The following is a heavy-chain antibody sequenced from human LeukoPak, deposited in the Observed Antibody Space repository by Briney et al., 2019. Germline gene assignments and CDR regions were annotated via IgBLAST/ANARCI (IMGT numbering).Heavy chain of an antibody. V-gene: IGHV3-30*02. J-gene: IGHJ6*03. CDR1: GFTFSSYG. Sequence: GGSLRLSCAASGFTFSSYGMHWVRQAPGKGLEWVAFIRYDGSNKYYADSVKGRFTISRDNSKNTLYLQMNSLRAEDTAVYYCAKDGVFLYCSSTSCYYHYYYMDVWGKGTTVTISS. D-gene: IGHD2-2*01. CDR2: IRYDGSNK. CDR3: AKDGVFLYCSSTSCYYHYYYMDV.